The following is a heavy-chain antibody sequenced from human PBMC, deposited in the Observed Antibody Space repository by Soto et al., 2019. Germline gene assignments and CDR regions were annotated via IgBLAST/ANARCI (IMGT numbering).Heavy chain of an antibody. D-gene: IGHD1-1*01. J-gene: IGHJ4*02. CDR2: ISGSGGTA. CDR3: AKGRGQNWNFDY. Sequence: EVQLLESGEGSVQPGGSLRLSCAASGFTFSSYAMHWVRRPPAKGLEWVSSISGSGGTAYYADSVKGRFSISRDSLVNTLYLQMNSLRAEDTAVYYCAKGRGQNWNFDYWGQGTLVTVSP. CDR1: GFTFSSYA. V-gene: IGHV3-23*01.